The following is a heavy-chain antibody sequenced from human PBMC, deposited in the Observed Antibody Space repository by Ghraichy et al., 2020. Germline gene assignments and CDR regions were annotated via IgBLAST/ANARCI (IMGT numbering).Heavy chain of an antibody. D-gene: IGHD3-9*01. CDR1: GFTFDDYA. Sequence: GGSLRLSCAASGFTFDDYAMHWVRQAPGKGLEWVSGISWNSGSIGYADSVKGRFTIPRDNAKNSLYLQMNSLRAEDTALYYCAKDVSYFPEEYFDYWGQGTLVTVSS. CDR3: AKDVSYFPEEYFDY. V-gene: IGHV3-9*01. J-gene: IGHJ4*02. CDR2: ISWNSGSI.